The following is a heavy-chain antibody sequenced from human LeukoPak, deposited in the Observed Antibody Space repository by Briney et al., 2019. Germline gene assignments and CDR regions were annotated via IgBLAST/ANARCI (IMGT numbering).Heavy chain of an antibody. CDR1: GYTFTSND. J-gene: IGHJ5*02. CDR2: MNPNSGNT. Sequence: ASVKVSCKASGYTFTSNDINWVRQATGQGLEWMGWMNPNSGNTGYAQKFQGRVTMTRNTSISTAYMELSSLRSEDTAVYYCARGYLKTMVRGVTHPWGQGTLVTVSS. D-gene: IGHD3-10*01. V-gene: IGHV1-8*01. CDR3: ARGYLKTMVRGVTHP.